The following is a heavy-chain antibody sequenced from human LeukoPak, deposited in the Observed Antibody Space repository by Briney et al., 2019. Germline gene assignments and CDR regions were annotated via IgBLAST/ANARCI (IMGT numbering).Heavy chain of an antibody. CDR2: IYYSGST. D-gene: IGHD3-3*01. Sequence: SETLSLTCIVSGGSISSYYWSWIRQPPGKGLEWIGYIYYSGSTNYNPSLKSRVTISVDTSKNQFSLKLSSVTAADTAVYYCASSYSITIFGVVTPRFDYWGQGTLVTVSS. V-gene: IGHV4-59*01. J-gene: IGHJ4*02. CDR3: ASSYSITIFGVVTPRFDY. CDR1: GGSISSYY.